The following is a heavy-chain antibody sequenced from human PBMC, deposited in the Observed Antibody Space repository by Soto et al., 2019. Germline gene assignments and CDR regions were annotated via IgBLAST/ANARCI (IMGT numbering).Heavy chain of an antibody. Sequence: QVQLVESGGGVVQPGRSLRLSCAASGFTFSSYAMHWVRQAPGKGLEWVAVISYDGSNQYYADSVKGRFTISRDNSKNTLYLQMNSLRAEDTAVYYCARDPTLDYPIFLYYYGMDVWGQGTTVTVSS. CDR3: ARDPTLDYPIFLYYYGMDV. CDR1: GFTFSSYA. D-gene: IGHD3-3*01. CDR2: ISYDGSNQ. V-gene: IGHV3-30-3*01. J-gene: IGHJ6*02.